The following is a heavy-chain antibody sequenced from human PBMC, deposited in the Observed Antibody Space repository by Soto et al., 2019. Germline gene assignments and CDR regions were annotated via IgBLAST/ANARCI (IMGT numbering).Heavy chain of an antibody. J-gene: IGHJ4*02. CDR3: AIAPRGRYFDWLLVDY. D-gene: IGHD3-9*01. CDR1: GGSISGYY. CDR2: IYYSGST. V-gene: IGHV4-59*08. Sequence: SETLSLTCTVSGGSISGYYWSWIRQPPGKGLEWIGYIYYSGSTDYNPSLKSRVTISVDTSKNQFSLKLNSVTAADTAVYYCAIAPRGRYFDWLLVDYWGQGTLVTVSS.